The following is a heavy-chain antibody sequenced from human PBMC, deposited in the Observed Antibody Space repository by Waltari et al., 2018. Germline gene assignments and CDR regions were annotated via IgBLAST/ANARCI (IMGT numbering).Heavy chain of an antibody. Sequence: WSWIRQPPGKGLEWIGYIYYSGSTNYSPSLKSRVTISVDTSKNQFSLKLSSVTAADTAVYYCASLYSSGWYDAFDIWGQGTMVTVSS. J-gene: IGHJ3*02. D-gene: IGHD6-19*01. CDR3: ASLYSSGWYDAFDI. V-gene: IGHV4-59*08. CDR2: IYYSGST.